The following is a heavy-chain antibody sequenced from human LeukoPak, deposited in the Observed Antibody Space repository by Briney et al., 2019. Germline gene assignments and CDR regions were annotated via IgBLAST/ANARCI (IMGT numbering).Heavy chain of an antibody. CDR3: AKDLSSAVTSALVLDV. Sequence: GGSLRLSCTVSGFTFDDYAMHWARHTPGKGLEWVAGITWNRDNIGYGDSVKGRFTISRDNVKNVLYLQMNSLRPEDTALYYCAKDLSSAVTSALVLDVWGQGTTVTVS. CDR1: GFTFDDYA. J-gene: IGHJ6*02. V-gene: IGHV3-9*01. D-gene: IGHD3-22*01. CDR2: ITWNRDNI.